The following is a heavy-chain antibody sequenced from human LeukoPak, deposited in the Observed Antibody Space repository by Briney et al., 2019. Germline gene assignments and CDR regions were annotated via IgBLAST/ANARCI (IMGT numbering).Heavy chain of an antibody. J-gene: IGHJ6*02. CDR1: GYSFTSYW. CDR2: IYPGDSDT. CDR3: ARQGAWDSSSWGYYYYYGMDV. V-gene: IGHV5-51*01. Sequence: GESLKISCKGSGYSFTSYWIGWVRQMPGKGLEWMGIIYPGDSDTRYSPSFQGQVTISADKSISTAYLQWSSLKASDTAMYYCARQGAWDSSSWGYYYYYGMDVWGQGTTVTVSS. D-gene: IGHD6-13*01.